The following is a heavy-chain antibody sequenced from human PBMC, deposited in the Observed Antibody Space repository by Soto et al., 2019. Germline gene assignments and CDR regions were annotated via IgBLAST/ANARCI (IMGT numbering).Heavy chain of an antibody. J-gene: IGHJ6*02. CDR1: GFTFSTYG. CDR3: AKPFPDAFRHYSYSWMDV. V-gene: IGHV3-23*01. D-gene: IGHD2-2*01. Sequence: GGSLRLSCVASGFTFSTYGMSWVRQAQGKGLAWLSRSTWAGASLYSSDSVKRRFTFSIDISKTSLYLLLHSLPADDTSLYYCAKPFPDAFRHYSYSWMDVWCQGTTAPVSS. CDR2: STWAGASL.